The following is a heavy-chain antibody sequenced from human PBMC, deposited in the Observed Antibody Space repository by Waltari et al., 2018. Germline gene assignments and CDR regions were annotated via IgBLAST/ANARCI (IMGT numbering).Heavy chain of an antibody. Sequence: EVQLVETGGGLIQPGGSLSLSCAASGFTVSSNYMSWVRQAPGKGLEWVSVIYSGGSTYYADSVKGRFTISRDNSKNTLYLQMNSLRAEDTAVYYCARESGSYYFDYWGQGTLVTVSS. CDR1: GFTVSSNY. CDR3: ARESGSYYFDY. J-gene: IGHJ4*02. D-gene: IGHD1-26*01. V-gene: IGHV3-53*02. CDR2: IYSGGST.